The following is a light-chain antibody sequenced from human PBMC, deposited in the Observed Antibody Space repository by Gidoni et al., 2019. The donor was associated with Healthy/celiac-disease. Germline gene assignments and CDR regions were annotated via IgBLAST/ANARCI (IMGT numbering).Light chain of an antibody. CDR3: QQYNSWST. V-gene: IGKV1-5*01. CDR1: QSISIW. J-gene: IGKJ2*01. CDR2: DAS. Sequence: DRHRTQSHSTLSASVGDRVTITCRASQSISIWLAWYRQKPWKAPKLLIYDASSLASGVPSRFSCSGSGTEFTLSISCLQPDDFATYYFQQYNSWSTFGQGTKLEIK.